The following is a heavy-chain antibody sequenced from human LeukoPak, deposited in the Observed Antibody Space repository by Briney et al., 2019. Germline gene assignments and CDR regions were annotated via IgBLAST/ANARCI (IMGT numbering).Heavy chain of an antibody. CDR1: GFTFSSYA. CDR3: AKAAYYYDSIEGGFDY. CDR2: ISGSGGST. Sequence: PGGSLRLSCAASGFTFSSYAMSWVRQAPGKGLEWVSAISGSGGSTYHADSVKGRFTISRDNSKNTLYLQMNSLRAEDTAVYYCAKAAYYYDSIEGGFDYWGQGTLVTVSS. V-gene: IGHV3-23*01. D-gene: IGHD3-22*01. J-gene: IGHJ4*02.